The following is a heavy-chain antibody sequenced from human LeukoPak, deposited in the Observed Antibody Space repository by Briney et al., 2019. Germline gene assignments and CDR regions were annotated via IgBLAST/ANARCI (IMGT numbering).Heavy chain of an antibody. J-gene: IGHJ4*02. V-gene: IGHV3-30*02. Sequence: GGSLRLSCAASGFTFSSYDMHWVRQAPGKGLEWVAFIRYDGSNKYYADSVKGRFTISRDNPKNTLSLQMNSLRAEDTAVYYCAQIVRSYGDYEDYWGQGTLITVSS. CDR3: AQIVRSYGDYEDY. D-gene: IGHD4-17*01. CDR2: IRYDGSNK. CDR1: GFTFSSYD.